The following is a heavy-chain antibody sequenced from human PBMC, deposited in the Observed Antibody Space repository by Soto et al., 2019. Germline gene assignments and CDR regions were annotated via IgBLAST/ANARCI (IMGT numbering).Heavy chain of an antibody. J-gene: IGHJ4*02. V-gene: IGHV3-23*01. CDR3: AKDVTVLRYFDWLPTPFDY. Sequence: PGGSLRLSCAASGFTFSSYAMSWVRQAPGKGLEWVSAISGSGGSTYYADSVKGRFTISRDNSKNTLYLQMNSLRAEDTAVYYCAKDVTVLRYFDWLPTPFDYWGQGTLVTVSS. CDR2: ISGSGGST. CDR1: GFTFSSYA. D-gene: IGHD3-9*01.